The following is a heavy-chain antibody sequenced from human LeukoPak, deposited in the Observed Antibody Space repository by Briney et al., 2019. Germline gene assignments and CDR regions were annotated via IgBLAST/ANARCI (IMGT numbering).Heavy chain of an antibody. J-gene: IGHJ6*04. V-gene: IGHV5-10-1*01. CDR3: ARHDILTGLPRYYYGMDV. CDR1: GYSFTSYW. CDR2: IDPSDSYT. D-gene: IGHD3-9*01. Sequence: GESLRISCKVSGYSFTSYWISWVRQMPGKGLEWMGRIDPSDSYTNYSPSFQGHVTISADKSISTAYLQWSSLKASDTAMYYCARHDILTGLPRYYYGMDVWGKGTTVTVSS.